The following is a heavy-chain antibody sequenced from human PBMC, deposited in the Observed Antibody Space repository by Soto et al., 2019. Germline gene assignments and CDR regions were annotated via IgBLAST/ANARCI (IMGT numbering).Heavy chain of an antibody. CDR3: AKALVRTSPLDV. J-gene: IGHJ6*02. CDR2: ISGSGDTT. D-gene: IGHD2-8*01. Sequence: SLRLSCAASGFTFSSYAMSWVRQAPGKGLEWVSAISGSGDTTYYADSVKGRFTISRDNSKNTLYLQMNSLRAEDTAVYYCAKALVRTSPLDVWGQGTTVTVSS. CDR1: GFTFSSYA. V-gene: IGHV3-23*01.